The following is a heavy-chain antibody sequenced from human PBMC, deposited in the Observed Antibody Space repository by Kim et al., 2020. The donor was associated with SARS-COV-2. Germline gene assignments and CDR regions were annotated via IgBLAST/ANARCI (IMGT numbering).Heavy chain of an antibody. V-gene: IGHV3-30*18. CDR1: GFTFSSYG. Sequence: GGSLRLSCAASGFTFSSYGMHWVRQAPGKGLEWVAVISYDGSNKYYADSVKGRFTISRDNSKNTLYLQMNSLRAEDTAVYYCAKARGAFDIWGQGTMVTVSS. CDR2: ISYDGSNK. J-gene: IGHJ3*02. CDR3: AKARGAFDI.